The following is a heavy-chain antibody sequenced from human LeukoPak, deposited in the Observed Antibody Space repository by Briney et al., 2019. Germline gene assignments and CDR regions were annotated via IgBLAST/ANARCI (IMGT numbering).Heavy chain of an antibody. V-gene: IGHV3-15*07. Sequence: GGSLRLSCAASGFTFSNDYMNWVRQAPGKGLEWVARIKPKTDGKTTEYAAPVKDRFSIARDESTSMMYLQMNSLKTEDSAVYYCITPLPYSAQGGQGTLVTVSS. CDR3: ITPLPYSAQ. CDR1: GFTFSNDY. J-gene: IGHJ4*02. CDR2: IKPKTDGKTT. D-gene: IGHD2-21*01.